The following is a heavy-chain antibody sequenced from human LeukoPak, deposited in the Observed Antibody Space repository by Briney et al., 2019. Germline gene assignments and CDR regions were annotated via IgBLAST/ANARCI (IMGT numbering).Heavy chain of an antibody. CDR2: INHSGST. CDR1: GGSISSLNL. D-gene: IGHD3-10*01. Sequence: PSGTLSLTCAVSGGSISSLNLWSWIRQPPGKGLEWIGEINHSGSTNYNPSLKSRVTISVDTSKNQFSLKLSSVTAADTAVYYCASRAPARGYYGSGRFFDYWGQGTLVTVSS. J-gene: IGHJ4*02. V-gene: IGHV4-4*02. CDR3: ASRAPARGYYGSGRFFDY.